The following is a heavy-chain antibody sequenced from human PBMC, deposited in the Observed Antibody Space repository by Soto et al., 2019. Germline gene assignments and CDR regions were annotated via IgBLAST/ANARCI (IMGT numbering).Heavy chain of an antibody. CDR2: TYYSGYT. Sequence: QVQLQESGPGLVKPSQTLSLSCTVSGGSIRSGGYYWTWIRQHPGKGLEWIGYTYYSGYTNYNPSLKSRVTISVDASKNQFSVKLSSVTAAATAVYYCARVLSTAAVDYWGQGTLVTVSS. CDR1: GGSIRSGGYY. J-gene: IGHJ4*02. CDR3: ARVLSTAAVDY. V-gene: IGHV4-31*03. D-gene: IGHD6-13*01.